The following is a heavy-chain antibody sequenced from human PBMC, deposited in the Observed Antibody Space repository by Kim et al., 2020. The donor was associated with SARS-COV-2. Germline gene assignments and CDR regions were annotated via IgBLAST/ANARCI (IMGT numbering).Heavy chain of an antibody. J-gene: IGHJ6*01. D-gene: IGHD3-10*01. CDR3: ARDCTGGSGSYFDGMDV. CDR2: ITSSSTTI. Sequence: GGSLRLSCGASGFTFGSYGMNWVRQAPGKGMEWASYITSSSTTIFYADSVKGRFTMSRDNAKNSLYLQMNSLRDEDTAVDYCARDCTGGSGSYFDGMDV. CDR1: GFTFGSYG. V-gene: IGHV3-48*02.